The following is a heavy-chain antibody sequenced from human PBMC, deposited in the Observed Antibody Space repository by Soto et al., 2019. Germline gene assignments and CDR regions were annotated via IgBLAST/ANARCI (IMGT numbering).Heavy chain of an antibody. Sequence: EVQLVESGGGLVQPGRSLRLSCAASGFTFDDYAMHWVRQAPGKGLEWVSGISWNSGTIAYADSVKGRFTISRDNAKNSLYLLMNSLRGEDTALYYCAKDKATGGQTRSFDYWGQGTLVTVSS. D-gene: IGHD2-8*02. CDR2: ISWNSGTI. V-gene: IGHV3-9*01. CDR1: GFTFDDYA. CDR3: AKDKATGGQTRSFDY. J-gene: IGHJ4*02.